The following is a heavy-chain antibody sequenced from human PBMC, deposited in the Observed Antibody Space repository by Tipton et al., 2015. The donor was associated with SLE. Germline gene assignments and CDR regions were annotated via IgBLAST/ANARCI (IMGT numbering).Heavy chain of an antibody. V-gene: IGHV4-59*01. CDR3: AREGVRHSYSSSP. J-gene: IGHJ5*02. Sequence: TLSLTCTVSGGSISSYYWSWIRQPPGKGLEWIGYIYYSGSTNYNPSLKSRVTISVDTSKNQFSLKLSSVTAADTAVYYCAREGVRHSYSSSPWGQGTLVTVSS. D-gene: IGHD6-6*01. CDR2: IYYSGST. CDR1: GGSISSYY.